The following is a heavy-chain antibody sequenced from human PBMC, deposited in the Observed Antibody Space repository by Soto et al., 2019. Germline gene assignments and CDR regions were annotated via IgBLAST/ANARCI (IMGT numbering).Heavy chain of an antibody. V-gene: IGHV1-8*01. J-gene: IGHJ6*03. CDR1: GYTFTSYD. CDR2: MNPNSGNT. Sequence: ASVKVSCKASGYTFTSYDINWVRQATGQGLEWMGWMNPNSGNTGYAQKFQGRVTMTRNTSISTAYMELSSLRSEDTAVYYCARWGDYGDYGHYYYMDVWGKGTTVTGSS. D-gene: IGHD4-17*01. CDR3: ARWGDYGDYGHYYYMDV.